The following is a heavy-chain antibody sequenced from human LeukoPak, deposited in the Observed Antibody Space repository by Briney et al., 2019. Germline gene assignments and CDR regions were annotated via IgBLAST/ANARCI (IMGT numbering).Heavy chain of an antibody. CDR2: INHSGST. Sequence: PSETLSLTCTVSGASVSSDNYYWSWIRQPPGKGLEWIGEINHSGSTNYNPSLKSRVTISVDTSKNQFSLKLSSVTAADTAVYYCARAYYYYDSSGYNERYNFDYWGQGTLVTVSS. J-gene: IGHJ4*02. V-gene: IGHV4-39*07. CDR1: GASVSSDNYY. CDR3: ARAYYYYDSSGYNERYNFDY. D-gene: IGHD3-22*01.